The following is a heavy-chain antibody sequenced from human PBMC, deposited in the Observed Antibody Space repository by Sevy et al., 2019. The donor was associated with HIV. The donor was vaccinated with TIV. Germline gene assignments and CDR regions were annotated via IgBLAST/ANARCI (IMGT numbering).Heavy chain of an antibody. V-gene: IGHV3-21*01. CDR1: GFSFNTYT. CDR2: ISSSGVYE. Sequence: GGSLRLSCAASGFSFNTYTFYWVRQAPGEGLEWISSISSSGVYEYYADSVRGRFTISRDNAKNSLALQMNGLRVEDTGVYYCARVPDSGGRGRADYWGQGTRVTVSS. D-gene: IGHD1-26*01. CDR3: ARVPDSGGRGRADY. J-gene: IGHJ4*02.